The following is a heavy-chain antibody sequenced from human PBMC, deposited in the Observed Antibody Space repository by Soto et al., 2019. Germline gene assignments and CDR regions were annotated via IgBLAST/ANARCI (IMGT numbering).Heavy chain of an antibody. CDR1: GGTVASSHW. CDR3: AREIVTAGGNNYFDP. D-gene: IGHD2-21*02. CDR2: VYHTGDT. Sequence: SETLSLTCGVSGGTVASSHWWSWVRQSPGGGLEWIGNVYHTGDTNLNPSLQSRVTISVDKSNNQFSLRLNSLTAADTAVYFCAREIVTAGGNNYFDPWGPGTLVTVS. V-gene: IGHV4-4*02. J-gene: IGHJ5*02.